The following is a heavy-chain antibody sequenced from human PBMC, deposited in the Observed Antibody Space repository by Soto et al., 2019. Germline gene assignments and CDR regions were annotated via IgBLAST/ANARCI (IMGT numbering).Heavy chain of an antibody. CDR2: IKSKTDGGTT. D-gene: IGHD5-18*01. V-gene: IGHV3-15*01. CDR1: GFTFSNAW. CDR3: TTVDTAMVSHDY. Sequence: EVQLVESGGGLVKPGGSLRLSCAASGFTFSNAWMSWVRQAPGKGLEWVGRIKSKTDGGTTDYAAPVKGRFTISRDDSKNTLYLQMNSLKTEDKAVYYCTTVDTAMVSHDYWGQGTLVTVSS. J-gene: IGHJ4*02.